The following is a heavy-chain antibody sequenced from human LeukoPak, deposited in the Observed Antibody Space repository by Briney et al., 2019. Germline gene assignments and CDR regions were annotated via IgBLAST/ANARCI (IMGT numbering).Heavy chain of an antibody. D-gene: IGHD5-18*01. Sequence: HPGGSLRLSCAASGFTFSSHWMHWVRQAPGKGLVWVSRINSDGSSISYADSVKGRFTISRDDAKNTLYLQVNSLRAEDTAVYFCARGGSDTAMAHDYWGQGTLVTVSS. CDR2: INSDGSSI. V-gene: IGHV3-74*01. CDR1: GFTFSSHW. J-gene: IGHJ4*02. CDR3: ARGGSDTAMAHDY.